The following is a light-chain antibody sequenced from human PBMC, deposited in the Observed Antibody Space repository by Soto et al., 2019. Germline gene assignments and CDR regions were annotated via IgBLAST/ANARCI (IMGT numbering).Light chain of an antibody. CDR2: GAS. Sequence: DIVLTQSPGTLSFSPGARATLSCRASQSVRTDYLDWYQQKPGQAPRLLIYGASNRATGVPDRFTGSGSGTDFTLTISRLEPEDFVVYFCQHYGSPAQYTFGQGTKLEI. J-gene: IGKJ2*01. CDR3: QHYGSPAQYT. V-gene: IGKV3-20*01. CDR1: QSVRTDY.